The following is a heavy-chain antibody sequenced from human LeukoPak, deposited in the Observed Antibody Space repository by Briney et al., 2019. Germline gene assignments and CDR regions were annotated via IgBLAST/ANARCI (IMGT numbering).Heavy chain of an antibody. CDR3: ARRYGSGSSGTFDY. D-gene: IGHD3-10*01. J-gene: IGHJ4*02. Sequence: SETLYLTCTVSGGSISSYYWSWIRQPPGKGLEWIAYIYYSGSTNYNASLKSRVTISVDTSKNQFSLKLSSVTAADTAVYYCARRYGSGSSGTFDYWGQGTLVTVSS. V-gene: IGHV4-59*01. CDR1: GGSISSYY. CDR2: IYYSGST.